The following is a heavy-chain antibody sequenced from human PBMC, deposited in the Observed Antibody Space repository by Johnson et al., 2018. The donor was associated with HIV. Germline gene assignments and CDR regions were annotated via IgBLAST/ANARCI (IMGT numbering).Heavy chain of an antibody. D-gene: IGHD2-21*02. CDR1: GFTFSTYG. Sequence: EQLVESGGDLVQPGGSLRLSCAASGFTFSTYGMSWVRQAPGKGLEWVSIISDGGGTTYYADSVKGRFTISRDNSKNTLYLQMNSLRAEATAVYYCAKCDGADCYYDAFDIWGQGTMVTVSS. J-gene: IGHJ3*02. CDR2: ISDGGGTT. V-gene: IGHV3-23*04. CDR3: AKCDGADCYYDAFDI.